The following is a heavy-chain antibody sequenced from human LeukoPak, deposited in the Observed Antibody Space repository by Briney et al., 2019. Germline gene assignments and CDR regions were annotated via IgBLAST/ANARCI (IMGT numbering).Heavy chain of an antibody. D-gene: IGHD3-3*01. CDR1: GFTFSNYW. J-gene: IGHJ4*02. CDR3: ARIWGGYLYYFDY. V-gene: IGHV3-7*03. CDR2: IKQDGSEK. Sequence: GGSLRLSCAASGFTFSNYWTTWVRQAPGKGLEWVANIKQDGSEKYYVDSVKGRFTISRDNAKNSLYLQMNSLRAEDTAVYYCARIWGGYLYYFDYWGRGTLVTVSS.